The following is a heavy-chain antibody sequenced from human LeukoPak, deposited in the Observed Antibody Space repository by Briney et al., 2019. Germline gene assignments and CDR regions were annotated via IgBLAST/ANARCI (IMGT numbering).Heavy chain of an antibody. CDR3: ARAPYGSGTYWYFDL. V-gene: IGHV3-21*01. J-gene: IGHJ2*01. D-gene: IGHD3-10*01. CDR1: GFTFSSYE. Sequence: PGGSLRLSCAASGFTFSSYEMNWVRQAPGKGLEWVSSITSSSSYSSYIYYPDSVRGRFTISRDNAKNSLYLQMNSLRAEDTAVYYCARAPYGSGTYWYFDLWGRGTLVTVSS. CDR2: ITSSSSYSSYI.